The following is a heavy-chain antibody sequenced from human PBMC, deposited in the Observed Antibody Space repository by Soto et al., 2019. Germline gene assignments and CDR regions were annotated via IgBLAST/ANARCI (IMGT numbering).Heavy chain of an antibody. V-gene: IGHV3-23*01. CDR2: ISGSDGRT. CDR3: AKGVSQYTPLALFDY. CDR1: GFTFSSYA. J-gene: IGHJ4*02. Sequence: PGGSLRLSGAASGFTFSSYAMSWFRQAPGKGLEWVSTISGSDGRTYSTDSVKGRFTISRDNSRNTAYLQMNSLRVEGTAVYYCAKGVSQYTPLALFDYWGRGTLVTVS. D-gene: IGHD5-18*01.